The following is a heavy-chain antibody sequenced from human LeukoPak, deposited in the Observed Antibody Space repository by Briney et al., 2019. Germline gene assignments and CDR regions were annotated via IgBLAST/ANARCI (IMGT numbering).Heavy chain of an antibody. Sequence: PSETLSLTCTFSGYSISSGNYWGWIRQPPGKGLEWIGEINHSGSTNYNPSLKSRVTISVDTSKNQFSLKLSSVTAADTAVYYCARHSTTVTTCWFDPWGQGTLVTVSS. D-gene: IGHD4-17*01. CDR1: GYSISSGNY. J-gene: IGHJ5*02. V-gene: IGHV4-38-2*02. CDR3: ARHSTTVTTCWFDP. CDR2: INHSGST.